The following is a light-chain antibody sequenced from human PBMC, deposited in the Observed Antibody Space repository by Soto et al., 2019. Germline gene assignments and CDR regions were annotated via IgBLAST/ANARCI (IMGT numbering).Light chain of an antibody. CDR1: SSDIGTYDL. Sequence: QSALTQPASVSGSPGQSITISCTGTSSDIGTYDLVSWYQHHPGKAPKLMIYEVNQRPSGVSNRFSASKSGNTASLTISGLQAEDEADYYCCSYAGSSIVVVFGGGTQLTVL. CDR2: EVN. CDR3: CSYAGSSIVVV. V-gene: IGLV2-23*02. J-gene: IGLJ2*01.